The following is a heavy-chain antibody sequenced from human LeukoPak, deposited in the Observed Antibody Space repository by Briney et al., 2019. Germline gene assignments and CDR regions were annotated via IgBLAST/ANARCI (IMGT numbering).Heavy chain of an antibody. D-gene: IGHD2-2*01. V-gene: IGHV3-21*01. CDR2: ISSSSSYI. J-gene: IGHJ4*02. Sequence: GGSLRPSCAASGFTFSSYSMNSVRQAPGARLWRGSSISSSSSYIYYADSVKGRFTISRDNAKNSLYLQMNSLRAEDTAVYYCARAVYCSSTSCYRGYFDYWGQGTLVTVSS. CDR3: ARAVYCSSTSCYRGYFDY. CDR1: GFTFSSYS.